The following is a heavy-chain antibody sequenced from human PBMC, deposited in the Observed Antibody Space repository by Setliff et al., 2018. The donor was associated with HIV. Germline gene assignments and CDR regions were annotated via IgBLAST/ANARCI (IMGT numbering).Heavy chain of an antibody. CDR2: IYSDDYT. CDR3: ARDPLVGAPDYFDY. Sequence: GGSLRLSCVASGFTFINYAMSWVRQAPGKGLEWVSIIYSDDYTKYADSLKGRFTISRDFSDNTLYLQMNSLRPEDTAMYYCARDPLVGAPDYFDYWGQGTLVTVSS. D-gene: IGHD1-26*01. V-gene: IGHV3-66*02. J-gene: IGHJ4*02. CDR1: GFTFINYA.